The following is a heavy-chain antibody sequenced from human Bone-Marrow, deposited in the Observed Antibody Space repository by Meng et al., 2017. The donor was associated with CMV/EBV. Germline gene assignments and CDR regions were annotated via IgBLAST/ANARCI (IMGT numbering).Heavy chain of an antibody. CDR3: ARRGSGSYSVYYYGMDV. V-gene: IGHV3-21*01. Sequence: GESLKISCAASGFTFSTSSMNWVRQAPGKGLEWLSSISSSSAYIYYADSVKGRFTISRDNARNSLYLQMNSLRAEDTAVYYCARRGSGSYSVYYYGMDVWGQGTTVTVSS. CDR2: ISSSSAYI. CDR1: GFTFSTSS. D-gene: IGHD3-10*01. J-gene: IGHJ6*02.